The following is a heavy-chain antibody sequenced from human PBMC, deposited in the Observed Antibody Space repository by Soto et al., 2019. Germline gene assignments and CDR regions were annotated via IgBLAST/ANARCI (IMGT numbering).Heavy chain of an antibody. CDR1: GYSFTTYW. CDR2: IDPNDSYT. J-gene: IGHJ3*02. V-gene: IGHV5-10-1*01. CDR3: ASQEMATKNVDAFDI. Sequence: PGESLKISCKGSGYSFTTYWINWVRQMPGKGLEWVGRIDPNDSYTSYSPSFQGHVTISADKSIKTAYLQWSSLKASDTAMYYCASQEMATKNVDAFDIWGQGTMVTVSS. D-gene: IGHD5-12*01.